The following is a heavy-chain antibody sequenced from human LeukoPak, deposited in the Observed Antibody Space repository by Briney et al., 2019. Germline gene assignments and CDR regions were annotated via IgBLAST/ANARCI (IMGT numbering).Heavy chain of an antibody. D-gene: IGHD4-23*01. Sequence: GGSLRLSCAASGFTFSSYEMNWVRQAPGKGLEWVSGISGSGGSTNYADSVKGRLTISRDNSKNTLYLQMNSLRAEDTAVYYCARRAGGYSHPYDYWGQGILVTVSS. V-gene: IGHV3-23*01. CDR3: ARRAGGYSHPYDY. CDR2: ISGSGGST. CDR1: GFTFSSYE. J-gene: IGHJ4*02.